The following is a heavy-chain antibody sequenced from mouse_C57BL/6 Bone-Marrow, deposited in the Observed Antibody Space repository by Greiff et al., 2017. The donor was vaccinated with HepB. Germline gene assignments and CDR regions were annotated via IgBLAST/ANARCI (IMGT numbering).Heavy chain of an antibody. CDR2: IYPGSGNT. V-gene: IGHV1-76*01. D-gene: IGHD1-1*01. Sequence: QVQLQQSGAELVRPGASVKLSCKASGYTFTDYYINWVKQRPGQGLEWIARIYPGSGNTYYNEKFKGKATLTAEKSSSTAYMQLSSLTSEDSAVYFCARSVHYGSRAWFAYWGQGTLVTVSA. CDR3: ARSVHYGSRAWFAY. J-gene: IGHJ3*01. CDR1: GYTFTDYY.